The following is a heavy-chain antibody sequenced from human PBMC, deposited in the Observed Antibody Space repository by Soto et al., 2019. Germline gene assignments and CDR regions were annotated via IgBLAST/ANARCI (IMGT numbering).Heavy chain of an antibody. D-gene: IGHD3-10*01. CDR2: IKQDGSEK. CDR1: GFTFSSYW. CDR3: ARDALLWFGELSRLPDY. Sequence: GGSLRLSCAASGFTFSSYWMSWVRQAPGKGLEWVANIKQDGSEKYYVDSVKGRFPISRDNAKNSLYLQMNSLRAEDTAVYYCARDALLWFGELSRLPDYWGQGTLVTVSS. V-gene: IGHV3-7*01. J-gene: IGHJ4*02.